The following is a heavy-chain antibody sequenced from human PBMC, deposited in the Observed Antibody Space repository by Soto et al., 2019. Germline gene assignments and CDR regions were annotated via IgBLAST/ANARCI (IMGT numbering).Heavy chain of an antibody. J-gene: IGHJ4*02. Sequence: QVQLVESGGGVVQPGGSLRLSCVASGFTFSRFSLHWVRQAPGKGLEWLALISYDGSSKYNADSVKGRFTISRENSNNTLYFQLSSLRPEDTAVYYCARTTAVAGTPEFDYWGQGALVTVSS. V-gene: IGHV3-30-3*01. CDR2: ISYDGSSK. D-gene: IGHD6-19*01. CDR3: ARTTAVAGTPEFDY. CDR1: GFTFSRFS.